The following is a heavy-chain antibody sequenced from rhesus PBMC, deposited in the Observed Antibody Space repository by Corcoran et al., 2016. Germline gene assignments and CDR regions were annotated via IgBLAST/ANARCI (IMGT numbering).Heavy chain of an antibody. Sequence: AASGFTFSSYGMSWVRQAPGKMLEWVSSISSASNYIYYADSVKSRFTISRDNANHSLSLQMYSLSAADTAVYSCTSAPFSGEGVWGRGVLVTVSS. CDR2: ISSASNYI. CDR1: GFTFSSYG. D-gene: IGHD1-44*01. CDR3: TSAPFSGEGV. J-gene: IGHJ5-2*02. V-gene: IGHV3S16*01.